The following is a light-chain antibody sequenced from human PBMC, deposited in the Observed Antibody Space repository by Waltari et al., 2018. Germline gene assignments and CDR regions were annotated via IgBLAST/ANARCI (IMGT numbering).Light chain of an antibody. Sequence: DIVMTQFPLYLPVTPGEPASISCRSSQSLLHSNGYNYLDWYLQKPGQSPQLLIYLGSNRASGVPDRFSGSGSGTDFTLKISRVEAEDVGVYYCMQALQTPNTFGQGTKLEIK. CDR2: LGS. V-gene: IGKV2-28*01. J-gene: IGKJ2*01. CDR3: MQALQTPNT. CDR1: QSLLHSNGYNY.